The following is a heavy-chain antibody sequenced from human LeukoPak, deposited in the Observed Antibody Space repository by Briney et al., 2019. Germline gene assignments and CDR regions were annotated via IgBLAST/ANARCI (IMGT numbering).Heavy chain of an antibody. V-gene: IGHV3-30*02. Sequence: GGSLRLSCAASGFTFSSYGMHWVRQAPAKGLEWVAFIRYDGSNKYYADSVKGRFTISRDNSKNTLYLQMNSLRAEDTAVYYCAKHEGGGFLTPYYMDVWGKGTTVTVSS. CDR3: AKHEGGGFLTPYYMDV. CDR1: GFTFSSYG. CDR2: IRYDGSNK. J-gene: IGHJ6*03. D-gene: IGHD3-3*01.